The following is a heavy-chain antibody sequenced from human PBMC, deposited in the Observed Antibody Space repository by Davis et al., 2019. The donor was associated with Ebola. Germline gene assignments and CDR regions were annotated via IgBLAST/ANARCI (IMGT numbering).Heavy chain of an antibody. V-gene: IGHV1-3*01. CDR3: ARGISSWCTAFDI. CDR2: INAGNGNT. J-gene: IGHJ3*02. D-gene: IGHD6-13*01. CDR1: GYTFTGYH. Sequence: AASVKVSCKASGYTFTGYHMHWVRQAPGQRLEWMGWINAGNGNTKYSQKFQGRVTITRDTSASTAYMELSSLRSEDTAVYYCARGISSWCTAFDIWGQGTMVTVSS.